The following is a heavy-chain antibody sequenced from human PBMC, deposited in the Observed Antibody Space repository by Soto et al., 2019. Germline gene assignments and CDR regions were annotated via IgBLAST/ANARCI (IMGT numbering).Heavy chain of an antibody. D-gene: IGHD3-10*01. CDR1: GFTFSSYA. Sequence: PGGSLRLSCAASGFTFSSYAMSWVRQAPGKGLEWVSAISGSGGSTYYADSVKGRFTISRDNSKNTLYLQMNSLRAEDTAVYYCAKTSGVTSAYYYYYGMDLWGQGTTVTVSS. CDR3: AKTSGVTSAYYYYYGMDL. CDR2: ISGSGGST. J-gene: IGHJ6*02. V-gene: IGHV3-23*01.